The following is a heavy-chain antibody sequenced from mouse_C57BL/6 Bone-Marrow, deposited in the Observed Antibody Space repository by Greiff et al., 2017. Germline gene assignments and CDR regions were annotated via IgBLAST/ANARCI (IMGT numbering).Heavy chain of an antibody. CDR2: IDPENGDT. D-gene: IGHD1-2*01. J-gene: IGHJ1*03. CDR1: GFNIKDDY. V-gene: IGHV14-4*01. CDR3: TTKGLRRWYFDV. Sequence: VQLQQSGAELVRPGASVKLSCTASGFNIKDDYMHWVKQRPEQGLEWIGWIDPENGDTEYASKFQGKATITADTSSNTAYLQLSSLTSEDTAVYYCTTKGLRRWYFDVCGTGTTVTVSS.